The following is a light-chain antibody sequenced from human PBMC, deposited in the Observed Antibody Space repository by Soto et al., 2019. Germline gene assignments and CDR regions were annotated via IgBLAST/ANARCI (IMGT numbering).Light chain of an antibody. CDR2: GAS. CDR1: RSVSSTY. Sequence: EIVLTQSPGTLPLSPGDGATLSCRASRSVSSTYLAWYQQRPGQAPRLLIYGASTRARGIPDRFSGTGSGADFSLTISRLEPEDFAVYFCQQYGGSPPVTFGQGTRLEIK. J-gene: IGKJ5*01. CDR3: QQYGGSPPVT. V-gene: IGKV3-20*01.